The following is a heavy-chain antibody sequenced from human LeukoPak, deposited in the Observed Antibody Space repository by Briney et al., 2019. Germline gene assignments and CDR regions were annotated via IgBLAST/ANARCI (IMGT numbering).Heavy chain of an antibody. Sequence: GGSLRLSCAASGFTFSSYSINWVRQAPGKGLEWVSYISGSSSTIYYADSVKGRFTISRDNAKNSLYLQMNSLRAEDTAVYYCARTRGYSSSPIRTPCFDYWGQGTLVTVSS. CDR2: ISGSSSTI. V-gene: IGHV3-48*01. CDR3: ARTRGYSSSPIRTPCFDY. J-gene: IGHJ4*02. D-gene: IGHD6-6*01. CDR1: GFTFSSYS.